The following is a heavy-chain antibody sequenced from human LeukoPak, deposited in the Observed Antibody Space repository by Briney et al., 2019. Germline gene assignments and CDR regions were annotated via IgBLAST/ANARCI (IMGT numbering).Heavy chain of an antibody. J-gene: IGHJ4*02. V-gene: IGHV4-31*03. Sequence: PSETLSLTCTISGGSISSRGHYWSWIRQHPGRGLEWIGYIYYSGSTYYNPSLKSRVTISVDTSKNQFSLKLSSVTAADTAVYYCAADTAMAYFDYWGQGTLVTVSS. CDR1: GGSISSRGHY. D-gene: IGHD5-18*01. CDR2: IYYSGST. CDR3: AADTAMAYFDY.